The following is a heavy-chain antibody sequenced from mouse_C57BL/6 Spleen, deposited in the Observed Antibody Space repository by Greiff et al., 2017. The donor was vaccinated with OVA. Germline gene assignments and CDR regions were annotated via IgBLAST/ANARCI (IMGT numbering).Heavy chain of an antibody. V-gene: IGHV1-50*01. CDR2: IDPSDSYT. CDR1: GYTFTSYW. CDR3: ARWGPFDY. J-gene: IGHJ2*01. Sequence: QVQLKQPGAELVKPGASVKLSCKASGYTFTSYWMQWVKQRPGQGLEWIGEIDPSDSYTNYNQKFKGKATLTVDTSSSTAYMQLSSLTSEDSAVYYCARWGPFDYWGQGTTLTVSS.